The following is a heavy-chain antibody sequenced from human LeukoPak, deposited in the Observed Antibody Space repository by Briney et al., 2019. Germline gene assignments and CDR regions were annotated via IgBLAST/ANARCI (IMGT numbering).Heavy chain of an antibody. CDR3: ARGYCSSTSCQPFFDY. J-gene: IGHJ4*02. CDR1: GYSFTSYW. D-gene: IGHD2-2*01. Sequence: GESLKISCKGSGYSFTSYWIGWVRQMPGKGPEWMGIIYPGDSDTRYSPSFQGQVTISADKSISTAYLRWSSLKASDTAMYYCARGYCSSTSCQPFFDYWGQGTLVTVSS. V-gene: IGHV5-51*01. CDR2: IYPGDSDT.